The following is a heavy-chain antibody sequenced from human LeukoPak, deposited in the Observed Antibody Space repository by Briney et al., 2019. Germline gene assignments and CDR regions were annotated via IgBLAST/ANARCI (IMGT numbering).Heavy chain of an antibody. J-gene: IGHJ5*02. V-gene: IGHV4-30-4*01. D-gene: IGHD4-17*01. CDR3: ARDQCGDYVCWFDP. CDR2: THYSGST. CDR1: GGSISSGDYY. Sequence: PSETLSLTCTVSGGSISSGDYYWSWIRQPPGKGLESIGYTHYSGSTYYNPSLKSRVTMSLDMSKNQFSLRLSSVTAADTAVYYCARDQCGDYVCWFDPWGQGTLVTVSS.